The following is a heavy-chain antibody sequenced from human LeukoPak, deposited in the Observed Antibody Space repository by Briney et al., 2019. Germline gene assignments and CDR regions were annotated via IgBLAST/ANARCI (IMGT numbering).Heavy chain of an antibody. CDR3: CND. Sequence: GGSLRLSCAASRFTFDDHAMHWVRQAPGKGLEWVSSISWNSDSIGYADSVKGRFTISRDNAKNLRAEDAGVYYCGRSRWSGYCNDWGQGARVTVSS. J-gene: IGHJ4*02. CDR2: ISWNSDSI. CDR1: RFTFDDHA. D-gene: IGHD3-3*01. V-gene: IGHV3-9*01.